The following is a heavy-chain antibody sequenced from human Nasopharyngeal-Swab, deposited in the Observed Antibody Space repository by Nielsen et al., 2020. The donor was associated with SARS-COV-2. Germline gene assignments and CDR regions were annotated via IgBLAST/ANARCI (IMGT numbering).Heavy chain of an antibody. V-gene: IGHV4-4*02. CDR2: IYHSGST. Sequence: SETLSLTCAVSGGSISSSNWWSWVRQPPGQGLEWIGEIYHSGSTNYNPSLKSRVTISVDTSKNQLSLKLSSVTAADTAVYYCARDRGISSSWDYYYGMDVWGQGTTVTVSS. CDR3: ARDRGISSSWDYYYGMDV. D-gene: IGHD6-6*01. J-gene: IGHJ6*02. CDR1: GGSISSSNW.